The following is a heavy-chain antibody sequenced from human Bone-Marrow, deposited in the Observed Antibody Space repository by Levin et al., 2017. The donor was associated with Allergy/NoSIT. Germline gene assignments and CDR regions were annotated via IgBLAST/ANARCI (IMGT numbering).Heavy chain of an antibody. CDR2: ITSSGDST. J-gene: IGHJ4*02. D-gene: IGHD3-22*01. CDR3: ARDPARGYYDSSGYSGDH. Sequence: GGSLRLSCVASGFTFRHYTMNWVRQAPGKGLEWVSCITSSGDSTYYADSVKGRFTISRDNAKNSLYLQLNLLRDEDTAMYYCARDPARGYYDSSGYSGDHWGQGTLVTVSS. CDR1: GFTFRHYT. V-gene: IGHV3-48*02.